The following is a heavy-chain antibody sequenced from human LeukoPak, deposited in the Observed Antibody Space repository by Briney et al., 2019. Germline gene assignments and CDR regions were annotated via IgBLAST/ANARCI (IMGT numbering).Heavy chain of an antibody. CDR3: ARQYYYDSSGYIYPGDY. J-gene: IGHJ4*02. V-gene: IGHV4-30-4*01. Sequence: SQTLSLTCTVSGGSISSGDYYWSWIRQPPGKGPEWIGYIYYSGSTYYNPSLKSRVTISVDTSKNQFSLKLSSVTAADTAVYYCARQYYYDSSGYIYPGDYWGQGTLVTVSS. CDR2: IYYSGST. CDR1: GGSISSGDYY. D-gene: IGHD3-22*01.